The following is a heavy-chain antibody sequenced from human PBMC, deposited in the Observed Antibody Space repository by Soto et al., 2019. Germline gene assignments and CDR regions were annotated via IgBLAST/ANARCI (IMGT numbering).Heavy chain of an antibody. CDR1: AYTFTSYD. J-gene: IGHJ4*02. Sequence: QVQLVQSGAEVKKPGASVKVSCKASAYTFTSYDINWVRQATGQGLEWMGWMNPNSGNTGYAQKCQGRVTITRDTTISTAYMELNSLRAEDTAVYYCARSTNDDRGRHWGQGTLVTVSS. V-gene: IGHV1-8*01. CDR3: ARSTNDDRGRH. CDR2: MNPNSGNT. D-gene: IGHD1-1*01.